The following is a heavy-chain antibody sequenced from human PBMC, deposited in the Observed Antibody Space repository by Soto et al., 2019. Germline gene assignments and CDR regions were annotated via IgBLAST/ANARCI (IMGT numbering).Heavy chain of an antibody. CDR1: GFSFSDSY. J-gene: IGHJ4*02. V-gene: IGHV3-11*01. CDR3: ARVVGDYGGYPQYASGDY. Sequence: VQLVESGGGLVKPGGSLRLSCEASGFSFSDSYMSWIRQAPGKGLEWVSYISGDATILYYADSVKGRFTISRDNAKKSLYLQMDSLRAGDAAVYCCARVVGDYGGYPQYASGDYWGQGTLVTVSS. D-gene: IGHD4-17*01. CDR2: ISGDATIL.